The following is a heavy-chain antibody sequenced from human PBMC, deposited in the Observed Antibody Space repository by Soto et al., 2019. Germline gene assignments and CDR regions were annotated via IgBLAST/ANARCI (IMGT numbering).Heavy chain of an antibody. CDR3: ARRASSGYDFDY. CDR1: GGTFSSYA. J-gene: IGHJ4*02. Sequence: QVQLVQSGAEVKKPGSSVKVSCKASGGTFSSYAISWVRQAPGQGLEWMGGIIPIFGTANYAQKFQGRVTITADKSTSTAYMELNSLRAEDTAVYYCARRASSGYDFDYWGQGTLVTVSS. D-gene: IGHD3-22*01. CDR2: IIPIFGTA. V-gene: IGHV1-69*06.